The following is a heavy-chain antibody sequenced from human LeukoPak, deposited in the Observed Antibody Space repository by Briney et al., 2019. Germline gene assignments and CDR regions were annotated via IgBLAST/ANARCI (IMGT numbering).Heavy chain of an antibody. CDR2: LYSDGNT. Sequence: PRGALRLSCAASGFTIITNDMTWVRQAPGKGLQWASVLYSDGNTKYADSVQGRFTISRDNSKNTLYLEMNSLSPDDTAVYYCARGVEPLAANTLAYWGQGTLVTVAS. V-gene: IGHV3-53*01. CDR3: ARGVEPLAANTLAY. CDR1: GFTIITND. D-gene: IGHD1-14*01. J-gene: IGHJ4*02.